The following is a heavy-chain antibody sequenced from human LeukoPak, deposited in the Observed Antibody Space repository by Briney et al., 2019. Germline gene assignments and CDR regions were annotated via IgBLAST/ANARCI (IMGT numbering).Heavy chain of an antibody. D-gene: IGHD4-23*01. CDR3: ARGWLAETMVVTPYNY. CDR1: GGTFSSYA. Sequence: SVKVSCKASGGTFSSYAISWVRQAPGQGLEWMGGIIPIFGTPNYAQKFQGRVTITADESTSTAYMELSSLRSEDTAVYYCARGWLAETMVVTPYNYWGQGTLVTVSS. V-gene: IGHV1-69*13. J-gene: IGHJ4*02. CDR2: IIPIFGTP.